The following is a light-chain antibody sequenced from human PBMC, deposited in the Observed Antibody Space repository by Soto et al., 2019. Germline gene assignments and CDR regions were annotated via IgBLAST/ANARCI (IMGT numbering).Light chain of an antibody. CDR3: QQSDSTPLT. Sequence: DIQMTPSPSSLSASVGDRVTITCRASQNINNFLNWYQQKPGSAPKLLIYAASNLQSGVPARFSGSGSGTDFTLTINSLQPEDFVTYYCQQSDSTPLTFGGGTKVDIK. J-gene: IGKJ4*01. CDR1: QNINNF. CDR2: AAS. V-gene: IGKV1-39*01.